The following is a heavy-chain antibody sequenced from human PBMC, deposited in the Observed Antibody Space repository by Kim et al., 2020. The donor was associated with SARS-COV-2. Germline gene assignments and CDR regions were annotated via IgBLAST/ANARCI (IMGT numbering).Heavy chain of an antibody. D-gene: IGHD4-17*01. CDR3: AKALYGGHDY. V-gene: IGHV3-23*01. CDR2: ISGSGSIT. J-gene: IGHJ4*02. CDR1: GFTFSTYA. Sequence: ADSGFTFSTYAMNWVRQAPGKGLEYVSGISGSGSITSYADSVKGRFTISRDNSKNTLHLQMNSLRVDDTAVYYCAKALYGGHDYWGQGTLAT.